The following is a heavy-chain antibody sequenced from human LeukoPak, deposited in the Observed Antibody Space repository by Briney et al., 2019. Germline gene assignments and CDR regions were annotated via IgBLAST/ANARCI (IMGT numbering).Heavy chain of an antibody. D-gene: IGHD5-24*01. V-gene: IGHV3-30-3*01. J-gene: IGHJ4*02. CDR2: ISYDGSNK. CDR3: ARGRDGYNYVPVD. CDR1: GFTFSSYA. Sequence: GGSLRLSCAASGFTFSSYAMHWVRQAPGKGLEWVAVISYDGSNKYYADSVKGRFTISRDNSKNTLYLQMNSLRAEDTAVYSCARGRDGYNYVPVDWGQGTLVTVSS.